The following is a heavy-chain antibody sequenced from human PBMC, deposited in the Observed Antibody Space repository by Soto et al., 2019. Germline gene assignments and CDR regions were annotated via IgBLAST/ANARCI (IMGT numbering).Heavy chain of an antibody. Sequence: SVKVSCKASGYTFTGYYMHLVRQAPGQGREWMGWINRYSADTNYAQKFQGWVTMTRDTSISTAYMDLSRLRSDATAVYCCATQGDYGDYGAFDYWGQGTLVTVSS. CDR1: GYTFTGYY. D-gene: IGHD4-17*01. V-gene: IGHV1-2*04. J-gene: IGHJ4*02. CDR2: INRYSADT. CDR3: ATQGDYGDYGAFDY.